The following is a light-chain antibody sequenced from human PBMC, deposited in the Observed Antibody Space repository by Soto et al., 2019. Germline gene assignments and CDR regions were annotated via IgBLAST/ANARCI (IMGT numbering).Light chain of an antibody. V-gene: IGKV3-11*01. Sequence: EIVLTQSPATLSLSPGERATLSCRASQSVSSYLAWYQQKPGQAPRLLIYDASNRATGIPARFSGSGSGTDFTPPLSSLEPEDFAAYYCQQRSNWPPRFTFGPGTKVDIK. CDR3: QQRSNWPPRFT. CDR1: QSVSSY. J-gene: IGKJ3*01. CDR2: DAS.